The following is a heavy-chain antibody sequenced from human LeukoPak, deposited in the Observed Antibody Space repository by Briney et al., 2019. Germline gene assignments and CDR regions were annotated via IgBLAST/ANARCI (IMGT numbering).Heavy chain of an antibody. CDR2: ISGSGGST. V-gene: IGHV3-23*01. D-gene: IGHD3-10*01. J-gene: IGHJ6*03. CDR3: AKSSGAYNYYDYMDV. Sequence: GGSLRLSCAASGFTFSSYAMSWVRQAPGKGLECVSAISGSGGSTYYADSVKGRFTISRDNSKNTLYLQMNSLRAEDTAVYYCAKSSGAYNYYDYMDVWGKGTTVTVSS. CDR1: GFTFSSYA.